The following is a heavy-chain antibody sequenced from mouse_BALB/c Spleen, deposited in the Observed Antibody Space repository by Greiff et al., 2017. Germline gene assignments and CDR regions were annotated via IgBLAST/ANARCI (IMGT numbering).Heavy chain of an antibody. CDR3: TRHYYGLFAY. J-gene: IGHJ3*01. Sequence: QVQLQQSGAELVKPGASVKLSCKASGYTFTSYYMYWVKQRPGQGLEWIGEINPSNGGTNFNEKFKSKATLTVDKSSSTAYMQLSSLTSEDSAVYYCTRHYYGLFAYWGQGTLVTVSA. D-gene: IGHD1-2*01. CDR1: GYTFTSYY. CDR2: INPSNGGT. V-gene: IGHV1S81*02.